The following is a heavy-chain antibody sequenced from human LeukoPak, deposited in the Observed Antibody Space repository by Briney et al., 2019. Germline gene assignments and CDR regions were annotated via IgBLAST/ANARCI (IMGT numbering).Heavy chain of an antibody. V-gene: IGHV3-23*01. J-gene: IGHJ4*02. D-gene: IGHD6-19*01. CDR3: AKSRRVYSSGWSHFDH. Sequence: GGSLRLSCAASGFTFSSYAMSWVRQAPGKGLEWVSAISGSGGSTYYADSVKGRFTISRDNSKNTLYLQMNSLRAEDTAVYYCAKSRRVYSSGWSHFDHWGQGTLVTVSS. CDR2: ISGSGGST. CDR1: GFTFSSYA.